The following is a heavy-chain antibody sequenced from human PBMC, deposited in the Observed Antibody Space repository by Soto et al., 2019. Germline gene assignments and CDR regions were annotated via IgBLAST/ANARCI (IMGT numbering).Heavy chain of an antibody. V-gene: IGHV1-3*01. J-gene: IGHJ6*02. CDR1: GYTFTSYA. CDR2: INAGNGNT. Sequence: ASVKVSCKASGYTFTSYAMHWVRQAPGQRLEWMGWINAGNGNTKYSQKFQGRVTITRDTSASTAYMELSSLRSEDTAVYYCARGILWFGESYYYGMDVWGQGTTVTV. D-gene: IGHD3-10*01. CDR3: ARGILWFGESYYYGMDV.